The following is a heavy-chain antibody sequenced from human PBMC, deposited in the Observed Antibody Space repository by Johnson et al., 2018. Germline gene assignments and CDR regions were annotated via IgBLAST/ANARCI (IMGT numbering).Heavy chain of an antibody. J-gene: IGHJ6*03. CDR3: VRLVQLWKTYYYYCYMDV. CDR2: MNPKSGNT. D-gene: IGHD5-18*01. CDR1: GYTFTNYD. Sequence: QVQLVESGAEVKKPGASVRVSCKASGYTFTNYDINWVRQTTGQGLEWMGWMNPKSGNTGYAQKFQDRVTMTRDTSLSTGYMELSSLRSEDTAVYYCVRLVQLWKTYYYYCYMDVWGTGTTVAVSS. V-gene: IGHV1-8*01.